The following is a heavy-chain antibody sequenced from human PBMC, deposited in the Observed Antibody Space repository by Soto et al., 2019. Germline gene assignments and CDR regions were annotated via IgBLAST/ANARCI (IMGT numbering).Heavy chain of an antibody. CDR3: ARDPSTVDYYSDYMDV. Sequence: ESGGGLVKPGGSLRLSCAASGFTFSSYSMNWVRQAPGKGLEWVSSISSSSSYIYYADSVKGRFTISRDNAKNSLYLQMNILRAEDTAVSYWARDPSTVDYYSDYMDVWGKGTTVAFAS. CDR2: ISSSSSYI. V-gene: IGHV3-21*01. D-gene: IGHD4-17*01. J-gene: IGHJ6*03. CDR1: GFTFSSYS.